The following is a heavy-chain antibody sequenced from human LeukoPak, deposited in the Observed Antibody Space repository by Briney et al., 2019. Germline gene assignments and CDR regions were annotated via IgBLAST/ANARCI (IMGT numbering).Heavy chain of an antibody. D-gene: IGHD2-2*01. V-gene: IGHV1-24*01. J-gene: IGHJ5*02. CDR1: GYTLTELS. Sequence: ASVKVSCKLSGYTLTELSMHWVRQAPGKGLEWMGGFDPEDGETIYAQKFQGRVTMTEDTSTDTAYMELSSLRSEDTAVYYCATIGDIVVVPAENWFDPWGQGTLVTVSS. CDR2: FDPEDGET. CDR3: ATIGDIVVVPAENWFDP.